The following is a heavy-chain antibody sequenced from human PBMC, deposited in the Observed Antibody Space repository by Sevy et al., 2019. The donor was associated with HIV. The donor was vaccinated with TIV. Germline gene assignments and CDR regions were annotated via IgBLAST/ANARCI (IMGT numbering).Heavy chain of an antibody. D-gene: IGHD6-19*01. V-gene: IGHV1-8*01. Sequence: ASVKVSCKTSGYTFTSYDINWVRQATGQGLEWMGWISPKSGNTGYAQKFQGRLTMTRNTSISTAYMELSSLRSDDTAVYYCARAGSGWYDHYFDDWGQGTLVTVSS. CDR1: GYTFTSYD. J-gene: IGHJ4*02. CDR3: ARAGSGWYDHYFDD. CDR2: ISPKSGNT.